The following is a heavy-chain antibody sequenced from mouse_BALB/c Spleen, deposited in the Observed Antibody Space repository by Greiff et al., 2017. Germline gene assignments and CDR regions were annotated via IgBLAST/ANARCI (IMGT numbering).Heavy chain of an antibody. CDR3: AREGYRYDGGFDY. J-gene: IGHJ2*01. CDR2: ISYDGSN. Sequence: EVHLVESGPGLVKPSQSLSLTCSVTGYSITSGYYWNWIRQFPGNKLEWMGYISYDGSNNYNPSLKNRISITRDTSKNQFFLKLNSVTTEDTATYYCAREGYRYDGGFDYWGQGTTLTVSS. D-gene: IGHD2-14*01. V-gene: IGHV3-6*02. CDR1: GYSITSGYY.